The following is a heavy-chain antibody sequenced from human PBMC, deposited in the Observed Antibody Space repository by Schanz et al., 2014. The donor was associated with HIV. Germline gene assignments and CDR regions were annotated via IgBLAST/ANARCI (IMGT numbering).Heavy chain of an antibody. V-gene: IGHV3-53*01. CDR1: GFTVSNNY. CDR3: AREDCSGGSCFSNYYYYAMDV. J-gene: IGHJ6*02. Sequence: VQLVESGGGLMQPGGSLRLSCAASGFTVSNNYVSWVRQAPGKGLEWVSVIHSDGTKYYADSVKGRFTISRDNSKNTLYLQMNSLRAEDTAVYYCAREDCSGGSCFSNYYYYAMDVWGQGTTVTVSS. CDR2: IHSDGTK. D-gene: IGHD2-15*01.